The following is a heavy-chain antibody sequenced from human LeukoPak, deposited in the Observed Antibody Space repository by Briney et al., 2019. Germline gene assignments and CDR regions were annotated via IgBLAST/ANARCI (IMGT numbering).Heavy chain of an antibody. V-gene: IGHV3-33*01. CDR2: IWYDGSNK. CDR3: ARELTKGSYGYPEWFDP. Sequence: PGGSLRLSCAASGFTFSSYGMHWVRQAPGKGLEWVAVIWYDGSNKYYADSVKGRFTISRDSSKNTLYLQMNSLRAEDTAVYYCARELTKGSYGYPEWFDPWGQGTLVTVSS. CDR1: GFTFSSYG. D-gene: IGHD5-18*01. J-gene: IGHJ5*02.